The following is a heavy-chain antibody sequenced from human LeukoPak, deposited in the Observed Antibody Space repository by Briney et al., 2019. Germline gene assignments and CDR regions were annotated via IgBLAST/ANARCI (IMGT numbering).Heavy chain of an antibody. J-gene: IGHJ6*03. CDR1: GFTFSSYS. CDR3: VRDIVVVPAASHYYYYMDV. Sequence: GGSLRLSCAASGFTFSSYSMNWVRQAPGKGLEWVSSISSSSSYIYYADSLKGRFTVSRDNAKNSLYLQMNSLRAEDTAVYYCVRDIVVVPAASHYYYYMDVWGKGTTVTVSS. D-gene: IGHD2-2*01. CDR2: ISSSSSYI. V-gene: IGHV3-21*01.